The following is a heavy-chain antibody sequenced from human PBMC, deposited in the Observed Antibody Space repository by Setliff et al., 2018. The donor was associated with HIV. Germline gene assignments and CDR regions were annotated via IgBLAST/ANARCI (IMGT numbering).Heavy chain of an antibody. CDR3: ATVGSGYYYYMDV. V-gene: IGHV1-69-2*01. CDR2: VDPEDGET. D-gene: IGHD2-15*01. Sequence: GASVKVSCKASGYTFTDYYMHWVQQAPGKGLEWMGRVDPEDGETIYAEKFQGRATITADTSTDTAYMELSSLRSEDTAVYYCATVGSGYYYYMDVWGKGTTVTVSS. CDR1: GYTFTDYY. J-gene: IGHJ6*03.